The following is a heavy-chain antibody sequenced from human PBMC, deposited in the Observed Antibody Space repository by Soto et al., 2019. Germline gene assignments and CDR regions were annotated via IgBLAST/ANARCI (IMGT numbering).Heavy chain of an antibody. Sequence: ETLSLTCAVYGGSFSGYYWSWIRQPPGKGLEWIGEINHSGSTNYNPSLKSRVTISVDTSKNQFSLKLSSVTAADTAVYYCARHEGSSSWYYYYYGMDVWGQGTTVTVSS. CDR1: GGSFSGYY. D-gene: IGHD6-13*01. J-gene: IGHJ6*02. CDR3: ARHEGSSSWYYYYYGMDV. V-gene: IGHV4-34*01. CDR2: INHSGST.